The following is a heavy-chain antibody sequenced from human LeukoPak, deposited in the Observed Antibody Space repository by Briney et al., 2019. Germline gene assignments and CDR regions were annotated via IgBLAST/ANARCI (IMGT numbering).Heavy chain of an antibody. CDR1: GYTFTGYY. CDR2: INPNSGGT. V-gene: IGHV1-2*02. D-gene: IGHD5-18*01. J-gene: IGHJ6*03. CDR3: ARAGEGIQLWSLGRYYYYMDV. Sequence: GASVKVSCKASGYTFTGYYMHWVRQAPGQGLEWMGWINPNSGGTNYAQKFQGRVTMTRDTSISTAYMELSRLRSDDTAVYYCARAGEGIQLWSLGRYYYYMDVWGKGTTVTVSS.